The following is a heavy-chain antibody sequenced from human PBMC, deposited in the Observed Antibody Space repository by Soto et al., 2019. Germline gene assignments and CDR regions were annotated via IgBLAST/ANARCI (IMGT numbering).Heavy chain of an antibody. CDR3: TRDPGAYSSTWSFYFDS. D-gene: IGHD6-13*01. CDR1: GFTFSRSW. J-gene: IGHJ4*02. Sequence: GGSLRLSCAASGFTFSRSWMHWVRQAPGKGLVWVSRINTDGSSTTYADSVKGRFTISRDNAKNTLYLQMDSLRAEDTGVYYCTRDPGAYSSTWSFYFDSWGQGTLVTVSS. V-gene: IGHV3-74*01. CDR2: INTDGSST.